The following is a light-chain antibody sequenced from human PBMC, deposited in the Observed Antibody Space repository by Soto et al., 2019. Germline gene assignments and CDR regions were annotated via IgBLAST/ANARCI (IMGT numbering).Light chain of an antibody. Sequence: ILMIQTPLSLHVTPAQPAYISCKSCQSLLQSDGNTYLYWYLQKPGQPPQLLIDAVSNRFSGVPDRFRGSGSGTDFTLKISRVEAEDVGVYYCMQSIELPRTFGQGTKVDIK. CDR1: QSLLQSDGNTY. CDR3: MQSIELPRT. CDR2: AVS. V-gene: IGKV2D-29*01. J-gene: IGKJ1*01.